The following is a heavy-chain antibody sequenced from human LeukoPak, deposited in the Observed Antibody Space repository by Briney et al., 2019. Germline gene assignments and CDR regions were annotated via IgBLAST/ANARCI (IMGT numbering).Heavy chain of an antibody. D-gene: IGHD6-19*01. CDR3: AKEASSGWSEPDF. CDR1: GFTFSSYG. CDR2: ISSSSSYI. Sequence: GGSLRLSCAASGFTFSSYGMNWVRQAPGKGLEWVSSISSSSSYIYYADSVKGRFTISRDNAKNSLYLQMNNVRTEDTGLYFCAKEASSGWSEPDFWGQGTLVTVSS. V-gene: IGHV3-21*04. J-gene: IGHJ4*02.